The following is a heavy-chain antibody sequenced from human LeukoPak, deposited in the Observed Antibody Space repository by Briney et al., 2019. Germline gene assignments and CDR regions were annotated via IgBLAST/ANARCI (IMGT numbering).Heavy chain of an antibody. J-gene: IGHJ4*02. V-gene: IGHV1-18*01. Sequence: GASVKVSCKASGYTFTSYGISWVRQAPGQGLEWMGWISAYNGNTNYAQKLQGRVTMTRDTSISTAYMELSRLRSDDTAVYYCARDSSGCGYWGQGTLVTVSS. CDR3: ARDSSGCGY. CDR1: GYTFTSYG. D-gene: IGHD6-19*01. CDR2: ISAYNGNT.